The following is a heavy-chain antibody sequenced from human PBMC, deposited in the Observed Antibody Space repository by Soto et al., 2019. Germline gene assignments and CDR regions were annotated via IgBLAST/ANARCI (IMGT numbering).Heavy chain of an antibody. J-gene: IGHJ4*02. D-gene: IGHD3-22*01. V-gene: IGHV3-11*01. CDR2: ISSSGTTI. CDR1: GFTFSDYY. CDR3: ARVVDSAYYPDC. Sequence: PGGSLRLSCAASGFTFSDYYMSWIRQAPGKGLEWVSYISSSGTTIYYADSLKGRFTISRDNVKKSLYLQMNSLRAEDTAVYYCARVVDSAYYPDCWGQGTLVTVSS.